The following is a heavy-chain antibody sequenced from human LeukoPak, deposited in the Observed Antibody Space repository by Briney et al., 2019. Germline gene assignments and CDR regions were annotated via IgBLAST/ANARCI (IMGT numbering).Heavy chain of an antibody. CDR2: IIPIFGTA. J-gene: IGHJ6*03. CDR3: ARKLIVVVPAPTWGRYMNV. D-gene: IGHD2-2*01. V-gene: IGHV1-69*05. CDR1: GGTFSSYA. Sequence: SVKVSCKASGGTFSSYAISWVRQAPGQGLEWMGGIIPIFGTANYAQKFQGRVTITTDESTSTAYMELSSLRSEDTAVYYCARKLIVVVPAPTWGRYMNVWGKGTTVTVSS.